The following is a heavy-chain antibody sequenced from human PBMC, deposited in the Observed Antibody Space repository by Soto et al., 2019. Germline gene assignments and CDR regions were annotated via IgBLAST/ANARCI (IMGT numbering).Heavy chain of an antibody. CDR3: ARGSCGGDCPLDY. CDR1: GGTFSRYA. D-gene: IGHD2-21*02. V-gene: IGHV1-69*05. CDR2: SIPNFGTV. Sequence: LVQSGAEVKKPGSSVKVSCKASGGTFSRYAISWVRQAPGQGREWMGGSIPNFGTVNYSQKFQGRVTIKTDEPTSTAYMELSSLRSEDTAVYYWARGSCGGDCPLDYWGQGTLVTVSS. J-gene: IGHJ4*02.